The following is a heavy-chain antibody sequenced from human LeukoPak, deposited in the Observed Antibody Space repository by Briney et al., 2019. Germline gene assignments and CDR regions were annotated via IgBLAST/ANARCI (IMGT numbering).Heavy chain of an antibody. Sequence: GGSLRLSCAASGFTFSSYAMHWVRQAPGKGLEWVAVISYDGSNKYYADSVKGRFTISRDNSKNTLYLQMNSLRAEDTAVYYCARRVRGITKYLSYYYMDVWGKGTTVTVSS. J-gene: IGHJ6*03. V-gene: IGHV3-30*04. D-gene: IGHD6-13*01. CDR3: ARRVRGITKYLSYYYMDV. CDR2: ISYDGSNK. CDR1: GFTFSSYA.